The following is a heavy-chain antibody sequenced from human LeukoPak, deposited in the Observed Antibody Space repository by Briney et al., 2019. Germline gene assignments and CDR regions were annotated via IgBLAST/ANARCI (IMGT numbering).Heavy chain of an antibody. Sequence: SVKVSCKASGGTFSSYAISWVRQAPGQGLEWMGGIIPIFGTANYAQKFQGRVTITADESTSTAYMELSSLRSEDKAVYYRAADLSNPRMGASYLDSWGQGTLVTVSS. J-gene: IGHJ4*02. CDR2: IIPIFGTA. V-gene: IGHV1-69*13. CDR1: GGTFSSYA. D-gene: IGHD3-16*01. CDR3: AADLSNPRMGASYLDS.